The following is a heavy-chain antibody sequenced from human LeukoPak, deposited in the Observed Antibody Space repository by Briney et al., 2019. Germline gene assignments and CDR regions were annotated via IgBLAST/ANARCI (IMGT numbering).Heavy chain of an antibody. V-gene: IGHV4-59*01. CDR3: ASHLRYCSGGSCYAQFQH. CDR2: IYYSGST. J-gene: IGHJ1*01. Sequence: SETLSLTCTVSGGSISSYYWSWIRQPPGKGLEWIGYIYYSGSTNYNPSLKRRVTISGDTSKNKFSLKLSSVTAADTAVYYCASHLRYCSGGSCYAQFQHWGQGTLVTVSS. CDR1: GGSISSYY. D-gene: IGHD2-15*01.